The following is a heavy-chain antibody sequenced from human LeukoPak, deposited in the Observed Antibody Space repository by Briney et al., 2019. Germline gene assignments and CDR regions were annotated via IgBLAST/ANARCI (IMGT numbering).Heavy chain of an antibody. V-gene: IGHV4-4*07. CDR2: IYTSGST. CDR1: GGSISSYY. D-gene: IGHD3-9*01. CDR3: ARSGYYNIYFDY. J-gene: IGHJ4*02. Sequence: SETLSLTCTVSGGSISSYYWSWIWQPAGKGLEWIGRIYTSGSTNYNPSLKSRVTMSVDTSKNQFSLKLSSVTAADTAVYYCARSGYYNIYFDYWGQGNLVTVSS.